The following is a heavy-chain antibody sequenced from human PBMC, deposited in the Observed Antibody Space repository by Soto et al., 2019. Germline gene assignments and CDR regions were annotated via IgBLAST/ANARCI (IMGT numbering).Heavy chain of an antibody. CDR1: GYTFTDYA. V-gene: IGHV1-3*01. Sequence: QVQLVQSGAEVKKPGASVKVSCKASGYTFTDYALHWVRQAPGQRLEWMGWINAGNGNTKCSQKFQGRVTITRDTSASTAYMELSSLKSEDTAVYYCVRGDYYDIHDYWGQGTLVTVSS. CDR2: INAGNGNT. J-gene: IGHJ4*02. D-gene: IGHD3-22*01. CDR3: VRGDYYDIHDY.